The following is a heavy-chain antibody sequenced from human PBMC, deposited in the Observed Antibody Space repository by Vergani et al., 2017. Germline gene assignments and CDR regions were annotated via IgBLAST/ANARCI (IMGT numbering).Heavy chain of an antibody. V-gene: IGHV3-21*06. CDR3: ARDQGSGTNRHHYGMDV. D-gene: IGHD3-10*01. CDR2: ISSSGNYV. J-gene: IGHJ6*02. CDR1: GFTFGSYS. Sequence: EENLVESGGGLVKPGGSLRLSCVASGFTFGSYSVNWVRQAPGRGLEWVSSISSSGNYVYYTASVKGRFSISRDNAKSLLSLQMNSLRADDTADYYCARDQGSGTNRHHYGMDVWGQGTTVTVSS.